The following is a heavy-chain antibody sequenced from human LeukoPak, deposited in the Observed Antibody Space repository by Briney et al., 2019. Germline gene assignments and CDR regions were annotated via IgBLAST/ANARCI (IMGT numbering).Heavy chain of an antibody. CDR3: ARLGSNVGSQDAFGI. V-gene: IGHV3-48*04. Sequence: GGSLRLSCAASGFTFSNNGMSWVRQAPGKGLEWVSYISGSGSTIYYADSVKGRFTISRDNAKNSLYLQMNSLRAGDTAVYYCARLGSNVGSQDAFGIWGQGTMVTVSS. J-gene: IGHJ3*02. CDR1: GFTFSNNG. CDR2: ISGSGSTI.